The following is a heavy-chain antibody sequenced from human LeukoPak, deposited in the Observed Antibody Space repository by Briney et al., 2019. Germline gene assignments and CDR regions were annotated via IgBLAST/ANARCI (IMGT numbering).Heavy chain of an antibody. Sequence: ASVKVSCKASGYTFTSYGISWVRQAPGQGLEWMGGIIPMFKPANYAQKFQGRVTITTDESTSTAYMELSSLRSDDTAVYYCARVGSGSLGFEYWGQGTLVTVSS. CDR3: ARVGSGSLGFEY. J-gene: IGHJ4*02. D-gene: IGHD1-26*01. V-gene: IGHV1-69*05. CDR1: GYTFTSYG. CDR2: IIPMFKPA.